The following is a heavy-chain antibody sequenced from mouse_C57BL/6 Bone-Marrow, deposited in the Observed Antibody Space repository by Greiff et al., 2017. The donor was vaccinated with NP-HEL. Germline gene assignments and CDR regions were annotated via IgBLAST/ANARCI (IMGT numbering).Heavy chain of an antibody. CDR2: INSGSGGT. CDR3: ARDTTVVAPYYYAMDY. J-gene: IGHJ4*01. D-gene: IGHD1-1*01. Sequence: VQLQQSGAELVRPGTSVKVSCKASGYAFTNYLIEWVKQRPGQGLEWIGVINSGSGGTNYNEKFKGKATLTADKSSSTAYMQLSSLTSEDSAVYFCARDTTVVAPYYYAMDYWGQGTSVTVSS. CDR1: GYAFTNYL. V-gene: IGHV1-54*01.